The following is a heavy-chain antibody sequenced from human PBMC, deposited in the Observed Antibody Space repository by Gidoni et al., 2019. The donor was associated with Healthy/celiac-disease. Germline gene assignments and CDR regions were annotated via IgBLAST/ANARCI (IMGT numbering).Heavy chain of an antibody. V-gene: IGHV4-34*01. Sequence: QVQLQQWGAGLLKPSETLSLTCAVCGGSFSGYYWRWIRQPPGKGLGGIGESNHSGSTNYNPSLKSRVTISVDTSKNQFSLKLSSVTAAETDVYYWARGRLGGSSGWYRERGFDPWGQGTLVTVSS. CDR3: ARGRLGGSSGWYRERGFDP. D-gene: IGHD6-19*01. J-gene: IGHJ5*02. CDR1: GGSFSGYY. CDR2: SNHSGST.